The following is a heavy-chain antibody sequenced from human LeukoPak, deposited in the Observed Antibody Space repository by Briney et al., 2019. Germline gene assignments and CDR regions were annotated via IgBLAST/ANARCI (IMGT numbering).Heavy chain of an antibody. Sequence: PGGSLRLSCEASGFTFSNYAMAWVRQAPGKGLKWLSYITSSSNIDYADSVKGPFTISRDNAKNSLYLQMNSLRDEDTAVYSCARPANPGVHDFDPWGQGTLVTVSS. CDR3: ARPANPGVHDFDP. CDR2: ITSSSNI. D-gene: IGHD6-6*01. J-gene: IGHJ5*02. CDR1: GFTFSNYA. V-gene: IGHV3-48*02.